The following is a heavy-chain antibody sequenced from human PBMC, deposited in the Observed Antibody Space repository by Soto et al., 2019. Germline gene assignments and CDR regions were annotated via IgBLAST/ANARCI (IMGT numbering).Heavy chain of an antibody. Sequence: QVQLVQSGAEVKKPGSSVKVSCKASGGTFSSYAISWARQAPGQGLEWMGGIIPIFGTANYAQKFQGRVTITADKSTSTAYMELSSLRSEDTAVYYCARGATYVDTAMVGGFDYWGQGTLVTVSS. CDR3: ARGATYVDTAMVGGFDY. CDR2: IIPIFGTA. D-gene: IGHD5-18*01. V-gene: IGHV1-69*06. CDR1: GGTFSSYA. J-gene: IGHJ4*02.